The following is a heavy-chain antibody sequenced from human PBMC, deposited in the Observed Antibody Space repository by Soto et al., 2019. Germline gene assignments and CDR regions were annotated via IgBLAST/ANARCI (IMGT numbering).Heavy chain of an antibody. CDR1: GFSLSTPGAG. J-gene: IGHJ5*02. CDR3: VSVIFPHWFDP. V-gene: IGHV2-5*02. Sequence: QITLKYSGPTLLNPTQTLTLTCTFSGFSLSTPGAGVGWSRQAPGKALEWLALIYWDDNKRYTPSLQRSLNIIKDTTENPVVLTMTNMEPVDTSTYYCVSVIFPHWFDPWGQGTLVTVSS. CDR2: IYWDDNK. D-gene: IGHD2-21*01.